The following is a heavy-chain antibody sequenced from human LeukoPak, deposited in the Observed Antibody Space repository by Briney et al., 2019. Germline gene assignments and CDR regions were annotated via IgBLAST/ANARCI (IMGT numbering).Heavy chain of an antibody. Sequence: GASVKVSCKASGGTFSSYAISWVRQAPGQGHEWMGRIIPIFGTANYVQKFQGRVTITTDESTSTAYMELSSLRSEDTAVYYCARDQVGWPFDYWGQGTLVTVSS. V-gene: IGHV1-69*05. CDR1: GGTFSSYA. CDR2: IIPIFGTA. CDR3: ARDQVGWPFDY. J-gene: IGHJ4*02. D-gene: IGHD6-19*01.